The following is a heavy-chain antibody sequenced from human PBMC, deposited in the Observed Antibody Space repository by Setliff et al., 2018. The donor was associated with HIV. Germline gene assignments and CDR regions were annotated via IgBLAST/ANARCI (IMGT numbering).Heavy chain of an antibody. CDR3: ARTRSGTYYGEMNWFDP. CDR1: GGSISSYY. CDR2: IYYSGST. D-gene: IGHD3-10*01. Sequence: SETLSLTCTVSGGSISSYYWSWIRQPPGKGLEWIGYIYYSGSTYYNPSLKSRVTISVDTSKNQFSLQLNSVTAADTAVYFCARTRSGTYYGEMNWFDPWGQGILVTVSS. V-gene: IGHV4-59*12. J-gene: IGHJ5*02.